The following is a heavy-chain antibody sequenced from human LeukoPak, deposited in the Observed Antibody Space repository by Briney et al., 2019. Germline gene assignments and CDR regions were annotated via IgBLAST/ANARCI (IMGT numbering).Heavy chain of an antibody. CDR2: TYYRPKWYN. J-gene: IGHJ5*02. D-gene: IGHD3-10*01. CDR3: SRDITGASVRVNWFDP. V-gene: IGHV6-1*01. Sequence: SQTLSLTCAISGDSVSSNSAAWNWIRQSPSRGLEWLGRTYYRPKWYNDYAVSVKSRITINPDTSKNQFSLQLNSVTPEDTAVYYCSRDITGASVRVNWFDPWGQGTLVTVSS. CDR1: GDSVSSNSAA.